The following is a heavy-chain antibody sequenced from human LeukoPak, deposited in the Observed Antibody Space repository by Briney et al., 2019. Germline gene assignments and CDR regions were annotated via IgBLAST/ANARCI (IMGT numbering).Heavy chain of an antibody. CDR1: GFTVSSNY. CDR3: ARDPDSSSSYSY. D-gene: IGHD6-6*01. CDR2: IYSGGST. Sequence: GGSLRLSCAASGFTVSSNYMSWVRQAPGKGLGWVSVIYSGGSTYYADSVNGRFTISRHNSKNTLYLQMNSLRAEDTAVYYCARDPDSSSSYSYWGQGTLVTVSS. V-gene: IGHV3-53*04. J-gene: IGHJ4*02.